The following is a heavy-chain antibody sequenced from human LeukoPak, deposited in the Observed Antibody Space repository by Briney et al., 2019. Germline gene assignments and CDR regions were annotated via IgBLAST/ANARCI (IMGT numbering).Heavy chain of an antibody. D-gene: IGHD6-19*01. CDR2: IKQDGSEK. Sequence: GGSLRLSCAASGFTFGTYWMSWVRQAPGEGLEWVAYIKQDGSEKYYVDSMKGRFTISRDNAKNSLYLQMNSLRAEDTAVYYCAAMAYGYINYWGQGTLVTVSS. V-gene: IGHV3-7*01. J-gene: IGHJ4*02. CDR1: GFTFGTYW. CDR3: AAMAYGYINY.